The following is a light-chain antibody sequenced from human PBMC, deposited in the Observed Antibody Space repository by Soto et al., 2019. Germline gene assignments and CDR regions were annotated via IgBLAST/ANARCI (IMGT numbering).Light chain of an antibody. Sequence: QSVLTQPASVSGSPGQSITISCTGTSSDVGGHNYVSWYQQHPGKAPKLMIYEVSNRPSGVSNRFSDSKSGNTASLTISGLQAEDEADYYCSSYTSSSTLGVFGTGTKVTVL. J-gene: IGLJ1*01. V-gene: IGLV2-14*01. CDR1: SSDVGGHNY. CDR2: EVS. CDR3: SSYTSSSTLGV.